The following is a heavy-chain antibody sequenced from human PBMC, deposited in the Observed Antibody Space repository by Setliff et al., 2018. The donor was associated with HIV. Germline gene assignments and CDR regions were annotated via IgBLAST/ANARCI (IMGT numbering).Heavy chain of an antibody. CDR2: MNANSGSA. CDR3: ARGVTTIQY. D-gene: IGHD4-4*01. CDR1: GYTFNTYD. J-gene: IGHJ4*02. V-gene: IGHV1-8*02. Sequence: ASVKVSCKASGYTFNTYDLVWVRQTSGQGLEWMGSMNANSGSAVYAPQFQGRVTMTRNTSISTAYMDMSSLRSEDTAFYYCARGVTTIQYWGQGSLVTVSS.